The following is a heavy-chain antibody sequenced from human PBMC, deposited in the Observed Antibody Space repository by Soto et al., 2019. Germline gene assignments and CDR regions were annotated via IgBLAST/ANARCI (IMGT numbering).Heavy chain of an antibody. CDR3: ANVAYVSNWPGGPTSN. V-gene: IGHV3-23*01. D-gene: IGHD6-13*01. J-gene: IGHJ4*02. Sequence: EVQLLESGGGLVQPGGSLRLSCAASGLTFSSYGMTWVRQAPGKGLEWVSTIGSGGSTHYADSVKGRFTIFRDNSKNTLYLQMNSLRAEDTAVYYCANVAYVSNWPGGPTSNWGQGILATVSS. CDR2: IGSGGST. CDR1: GLTFSSYG.